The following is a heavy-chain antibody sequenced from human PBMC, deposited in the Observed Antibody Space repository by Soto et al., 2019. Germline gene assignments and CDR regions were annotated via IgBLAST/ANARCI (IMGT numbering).Heavy chain of an antibody. Sequence: GGSLRLSCAASGFTFSSYAMSWVRQAPGKGLEWVSAISGSGGSTYYADSVKGRFTISRDNSENTLYLQMNSLRAEDTAVYYCAKDNTIFGVVIDAFDIWGQGTMVTVSS. J-gene: IGHJ3*02. CDR3: AKDNTIFGVVIDAFDI. CDR2: ISGSGGST. V-gene: IGHV3-23*01. CDR1: GFTFSSYA. D-gene: IGHD3-3*01.